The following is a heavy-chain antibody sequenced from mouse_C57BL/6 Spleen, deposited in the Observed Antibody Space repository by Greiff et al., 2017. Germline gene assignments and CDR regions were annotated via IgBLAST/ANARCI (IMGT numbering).Heavy chain of an antibody. Sequence: QVHVKQPGAELVMPGASVKLSCKASGYTFTSYWMHWVKQRPGQGLEWIGEIDPSDSYTNYNQKFKGKSTLTVDKSSSTAYMQLSSLTSEDSAVYYCARSYGADYWGQGTTLTVSS. CDR3: ARSYGADY. J-gene: IGHJ2*01. D-gene: IGHD1-1*02. CDR1: GYTFTSYW. CDR2: IDPSDSYT. V-gene: IGHV1-69*01.